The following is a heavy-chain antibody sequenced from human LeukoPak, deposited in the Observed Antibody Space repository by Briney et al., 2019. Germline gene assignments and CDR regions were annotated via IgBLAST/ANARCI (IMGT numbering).Heavy chain of an antibody. Sequence: PSETLSLTCTVSGGSINSYYWSWIRQSAGKGLEWIGRIYTSGSAPDYSPSLKSRVTMSIDTSKNQFSLQLSPVTAADTAVYYCATSPPVVPAAITAFDIWGQGTTVTVSS. V-gene: IGHV4-4*07. J-gene: IGHJ3*02. CDR1: GGSINSYY. CDR3: ATSPPVVPAAITAFDI. D-gene: IGHD2-2*01. CDR2: IYTSGSAP.